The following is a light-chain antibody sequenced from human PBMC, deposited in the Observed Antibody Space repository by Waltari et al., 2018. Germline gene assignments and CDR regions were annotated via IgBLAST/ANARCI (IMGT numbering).Light chain of an antibody. J-gene: IGLJ2*01. V-gene: IGLV1-44*01. CDR1: HSNIGANT. CDR3: STWDDSLSGVL. CDR2: SDN. Sequence: QPVLTQPPSASGAPGQRVTISCSGRHSNIGANTVKWYQQLPGTAPKLLIYSDNRRFSGVPDRFSASKSGTSASLAISGLQSEDEVDYYCSTWDDSLSGVLFGEGTKLTVV.